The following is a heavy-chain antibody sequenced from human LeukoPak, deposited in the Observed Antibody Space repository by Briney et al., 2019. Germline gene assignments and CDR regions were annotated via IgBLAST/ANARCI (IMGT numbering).Heavy chain of an antibody. CDR2: ISYDGSNK. D-gene: IGHD3-10*01. Sequence: PGRSLRLSCAASGFTFSSYAMHWVRQAPGKGLEWVAVISYDGSNKYYADSVKGRFTISRDNSKNTLYLQVNSLRAEDTAVYYCARDYNSLWFGTYYYYGMDVWGQGTTVTVSS. J-gene: IGHJ6*02. CDR1: GFTFSSYA. V-gene: IGHV3-30*04. CDR3: ARDYNSLWFGTYYYYGMDV.